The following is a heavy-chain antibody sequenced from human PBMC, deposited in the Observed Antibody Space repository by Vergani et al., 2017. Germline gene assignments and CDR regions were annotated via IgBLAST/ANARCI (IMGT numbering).Heavy chain of an antibody. CDR1: GYTFTSYY. Sequence: QVQLVQSGAEVTKPGASVKVSCKASGYTFTSYYMHWVRQAPGQGLEWMGIINPSGGSTSYAQKFQGRVTMTRDTSTSTVYRELSSLRSENTAVYYCARGATGPHAMVRGVLYYYYLDVWGRGP. CDR3: ARGATGPHAMVRGVLYYYYLDV. D-gene: IGHD3-10*01. J-gene: IGHJ6*03. CDR2: INPSGGST. V-gene: IGHV1-46*03.